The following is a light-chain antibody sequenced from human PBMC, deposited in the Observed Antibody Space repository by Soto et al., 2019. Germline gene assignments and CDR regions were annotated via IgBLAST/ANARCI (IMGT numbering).Light chain of an antibody. J-gene: IGKJ2*01. CDR3: MQATQPYT. CDR2: MIS. CDR1: QSLVHSDGNTY. V-gene: IGKV2-24*01. Sequence: DIVMTQTPLSSPVTLGQPASISCRSSQSLVHSDGNTYLRWLLQRPGQPPRLLIYMISNRFSGVPDRFSGRGAGTDFTLKISRVEADDVGVYYCMQATQPYTFGQATKLEIK.